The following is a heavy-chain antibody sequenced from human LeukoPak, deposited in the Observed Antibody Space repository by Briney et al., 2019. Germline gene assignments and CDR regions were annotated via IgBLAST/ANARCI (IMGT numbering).Heavy chain of an antibody. Sequence: GASVKVSCKASGYTFTDYYIHWVRQAPGQGLEWMGWINPNSGGTNYAQKFQGRVTMTRDTSISTAYTELSRLRSDDTAVYYCARDRVPKYCSGGSCYSGYYYYMDVWGEGTTVTVSS. D-gene: IGHD2-15*01. CDR3: ARDRVPKYCSGGSCYSGYYYYMDV. CDR2: INPNSGGT. V-gene: IGHV1-2*02. J-gene: IGHJ6*03. CDR1: GYTFTDYY.